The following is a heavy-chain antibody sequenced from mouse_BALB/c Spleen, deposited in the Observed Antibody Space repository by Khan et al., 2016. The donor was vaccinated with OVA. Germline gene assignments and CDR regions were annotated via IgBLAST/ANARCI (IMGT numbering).Heavy chain of an antibody. Sequence: VRLQQSGAELVKPGASVKLSCTASGFNIKDTYMHWVKQRPEQGLEWIGRIDPANGNTKYDPKFQGKATITADTSSNTAYLQLSSLTSEDTAVYYCARGTVWLPYAMDYWGQGTSVTVSS. D-gene: IGHD2-2*01. V-gene: IGHV14-3*02. CDR3: ARGTVWLPYAMDY. CDR2: IDPANGNT. CDR1: GFNIKDTY. J-gene: IGHJ4*01.